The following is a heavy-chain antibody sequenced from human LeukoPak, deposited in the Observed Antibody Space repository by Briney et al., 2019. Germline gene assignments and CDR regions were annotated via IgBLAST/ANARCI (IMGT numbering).Heavy chain of an antibody. CDR1: GFPFSSYG. CDR2: IPYDGSDK. CDR3: AAMTSVTTDDY. Sequence: HPGGSLRLSCAASGFPFSSYGMHWVRQAPGKGLEWVAFIPYDGSDKFYADSVKGRFTISRDNSKNTLYLQMNSLRAEDTAVYYCAAMTSVTTDDYWGQGTLVTVSS. V-gene: IGHV3-30*02. J-gene: IGHJ4*02. D-gene: IGHD4-11*01.